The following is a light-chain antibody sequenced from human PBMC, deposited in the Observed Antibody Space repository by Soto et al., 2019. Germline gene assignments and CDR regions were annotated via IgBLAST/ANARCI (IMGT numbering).Light chain of an antibody. CDR2: GAS. CDR3: QQYNNWPWT. J-gene: IGKJ1*01. V-gene: IGKV3-15*01. Sequence: EMVMPQSPATLSVSPGDRATVSCXSSQSVSSNLAWYQQKPGQAPRLLIYGASTRATGIPARFSGSGSGTEFTLTISTLQSEDFAVYYCQQYNNWPWTFGQGTKVDIK. CDR1: QSVSSN.